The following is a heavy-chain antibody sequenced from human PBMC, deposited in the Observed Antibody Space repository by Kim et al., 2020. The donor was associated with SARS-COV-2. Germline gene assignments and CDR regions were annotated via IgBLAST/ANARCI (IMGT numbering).Heavy chain of an antibody. CDR3: ARINWEEYYFDY. Sequence: SETLSLTCTVSGDSISSGGYYWSWIRQHPGKGLEWIGYIYYSGSTYYTPSLKSRVTISVDTSKNQFSLELSSVTAADTAVYYCARINWEEYYFDYWGQGTLVTVSS. V-gene: IGHV4-31*03. CDR2: IYYSGST. J-gene: IGHJ4*02. D-gene: IGHD1-1*01. CDR1: GDSISSGGYY.